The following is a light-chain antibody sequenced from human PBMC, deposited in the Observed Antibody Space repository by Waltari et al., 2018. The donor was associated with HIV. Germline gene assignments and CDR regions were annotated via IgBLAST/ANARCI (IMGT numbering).Light chain of an antibody. J-gene: IGKJ3*01. CDR2: GAS. V-gene: IGKV3-20*01. CDR1: QSVNNRY. Sequence: ETGLTQSPGTLSSPPGDRATLSCRASQSVNNRYIAWYQQKPGQTPRLLMYGASSRATGIPDRFSGSGSGTDFTLTISRLEPEDFAVYYCQQYDTPPFTFGPGTKVDIK. CDR3: QQYDTPPFT.